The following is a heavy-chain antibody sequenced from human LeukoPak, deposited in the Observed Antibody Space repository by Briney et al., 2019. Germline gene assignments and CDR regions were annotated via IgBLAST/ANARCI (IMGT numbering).Heavy chain of an antibody. CDR2: IKSDGNSI. Sequence: GGSLRLSCAASGFTFSSYAMSWVRQAPGKGLEWVSRIKSDGNSISYADSVKGRFTISRDNAKSTLYLQMNSLRAEDTAVYYCATNTYADYVSVDIWGQGTLVTVSS. D-gene: IGHD2-2*01. CDR1: GFTFSSYA. V-gene: IGHV3-74*01. J-gene: IGHJ3*02. CDR3: ATNTYADYVSVDI.